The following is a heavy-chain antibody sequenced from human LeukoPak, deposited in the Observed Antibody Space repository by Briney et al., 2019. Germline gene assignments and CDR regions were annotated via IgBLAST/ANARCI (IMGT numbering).Heavy chain of an antibody. J-gene: IGHJ4*02. CDR1: GYTFTSYY. D-gene: IGHD2-15*01. Sequence: ASVKVSCKASGYTFTSYYIVWVRQAPGQGLEWMGRIGPSGGSTSYAQKFQGRVTMTRGTSTSTVYMELSSLISEDTAVYYCARNSGSGFDYWGQGTLVTVSS. V-gene: IGHV1-46*01. CDR3: ARNSGSGFDY. CDR2: IGPSGGST.